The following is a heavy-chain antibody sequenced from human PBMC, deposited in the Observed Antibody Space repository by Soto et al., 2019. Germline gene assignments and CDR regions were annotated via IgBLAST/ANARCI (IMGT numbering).Heavy chain of an antibody. J-gene: IGHJ6*02. V-gene: IGHV1-3*01. CDR2: INAGNGNT. CDR3: ARGWGSGWGDDAFYYYGMDV. CDR1: GYTFTSYA. Sequence: ASVKVSCKASGYTFTSYAMHWVRQAPGQRLEWMGWINAGNGNTKYSQKFQGRVTITRDRSASTAYMGLSSLRSEDTAVYYCARGWGSGWGDDAFYYYGMDVWGQGTTVTVSS. D-gene: IGHD6-19*01.